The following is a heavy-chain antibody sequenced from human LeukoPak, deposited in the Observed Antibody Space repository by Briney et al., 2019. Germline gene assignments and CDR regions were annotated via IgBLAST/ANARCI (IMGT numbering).Heavy chain of an antibody. Sequence: PSETLSLTCTVSGGSISSYYWSWIRQPPGKGLEWIGYIYYSGSTNYNPSLQSRVTISVDTSKNQFSLKLNSVTAADTAVYYCARVVCGSSSCEKRGAFDIWGQGTVVTVSS. V-gene: IGHV4-59*01. CDR1: GGSISSYY. CDR3: ARVVCGSSSCEKRGAFDI. D-gene: IGHD2-2*01. CDR2: IYYSGST. J-gene: IGHJ3*02.